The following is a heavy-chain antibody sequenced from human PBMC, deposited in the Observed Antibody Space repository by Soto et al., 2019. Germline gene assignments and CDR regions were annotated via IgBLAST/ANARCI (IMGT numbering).Heavy chain of an antibody. CDR2: ISAYNGNT. CDR3: ALGDIVLVPAAMGYYYGMDV. CDR1: GYTFTSYG. J-gene: IGHJ6*02. V-gene: IGHV1-18*01. Sequence: ASVKVSCKASGYTFTSYGISRVRQAPGQGLEWMGWISAYNGNTNYAQKLQGRVTMTTDTSTSTAYMELRSLRSDDTAVYYCALGDIVLVPAAMGYYYGMDVWGQ. D-gene: IGHD2-2*01.